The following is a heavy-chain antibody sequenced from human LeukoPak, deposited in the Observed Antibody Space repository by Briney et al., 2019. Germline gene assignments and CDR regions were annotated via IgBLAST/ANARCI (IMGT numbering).Heavy chain of an antibody. J-gene: IGHJ4*02. Sequence: PGGSLRLSCAASGLTFRSYAMNWVRQAPGKGLEWVSGISESGVGTNYADSVKGRFTSSRDNSKNTLYLQMNSLRAEDTAVYYCAKVKVGATIDYWGQGTLVTVSS. CDR2: ISESGVGT. CDR1: GLTFRSYA. CDR3: AKVKVGATIDY. V-gene: IGHV3-23*01. D-gene: IGHD1-26*01.